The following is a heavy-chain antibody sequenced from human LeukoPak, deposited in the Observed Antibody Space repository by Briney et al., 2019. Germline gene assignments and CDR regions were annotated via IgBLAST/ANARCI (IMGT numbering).Heavy chain of an antibody. V-gene: IGHV3-30*03. J-gene: IGHJ4*02. Sequence: PGGSLRLSCAASGFTFNTYGIHWVRQAPGKGLEWVAVISDDGSNKNYADSVKGRFTISRDNSKNTLYLQMNSLRAEDTAVHYCARDATDYYDSGVQPPGGYWGQGTLVTVSS. CDR2: ISDDGSNK. D-gene: IGHD3-22*01. CDR3: ARDATDYYDSGVQPPGGY. CDR1: GFTFNTYG.